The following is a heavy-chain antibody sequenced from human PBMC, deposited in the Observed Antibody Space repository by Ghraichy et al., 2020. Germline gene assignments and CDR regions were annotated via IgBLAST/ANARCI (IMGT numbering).Heavy chain of an antibody. D-gene: IGHD6-19*01. CDR1: GFTFTGYW. CDR3: ARLIAVAGQDLFDY. Sequence: GESLNISCAASGFTFTGYWMTWVRQAPGRGLEWVANIKQDGSEKHYVDSVKGRFTISRDNAKNSVYLQMNSLRVEDTAVYYCARLIAVAGQDLFDYWGQGTLVTVSS. CDR2: IKQDGSEK. V-gene: IGHV3-7*01. J-gene: IGHJ4*02.